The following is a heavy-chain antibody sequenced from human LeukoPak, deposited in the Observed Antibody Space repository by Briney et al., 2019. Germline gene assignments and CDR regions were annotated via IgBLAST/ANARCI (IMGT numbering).Heavy chain of an antibody. J-gene: IGHJ3*02. CDR3: ASSPATYCSSTSCYMIRRHDAFDI. Sequence: SETLSLTCTVSGGSISSYYWSWIRQPAGKGLEWIGRIYTSGSTNYNPSLKSRVTMSVDTFKNQFSLKLSSVTAADTAVYYCASSPATYCSSTSCYMIRRHDAFDIWGQGTMVTVSS. D-gene: IGHD2-2*02. V-gene: IGHV4-4*07. CDR2: IYTSGST. CDR1: GGSISSYY.